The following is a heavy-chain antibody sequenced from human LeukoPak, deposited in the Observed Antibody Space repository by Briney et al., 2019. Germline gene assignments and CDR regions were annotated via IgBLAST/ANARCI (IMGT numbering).Heavy chain of an antibody. D-gene: IGHD5-12*01. J-gene: IGHJ4*02. V-gene: IGHV3-66*01. CDR3: ARAMRSGYDY. Sequence: GGSLRLSCTASGFTVSSNYMSWVRQAPGKGLEWVSVIYSGGATYYADSVKGRFTVSRDNSQNTLYLQMNSLRAEDTAVYYCARAMRSGYDYWGRGTLVTVSS. CDR2: IYSGGAT. CDR1: GFTVSSNY.